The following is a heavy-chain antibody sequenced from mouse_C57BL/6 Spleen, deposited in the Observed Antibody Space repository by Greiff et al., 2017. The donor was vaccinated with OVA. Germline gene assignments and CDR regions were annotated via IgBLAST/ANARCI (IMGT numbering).Heavy chain of an antibody. CDR3: ARGGLYWNYFDY. D-gene: IGHD1-1*01. V-gene: IGHV5-17*01. CDR2: ISSGSSTI. CDR1: GFTFSDYG. J-gene: IGHJ2*01. Sequence: EVKLMESGGGLVKPGGSLKLSCAASGFTFSDYGMHWVRQAPEKGLEWVAYISSGSSTIYSADTVKGRFTISRDNAKNTLFLQMTSLRSEDTAMYYCARGGLYWNYFDYWGQGTTLTVSS.